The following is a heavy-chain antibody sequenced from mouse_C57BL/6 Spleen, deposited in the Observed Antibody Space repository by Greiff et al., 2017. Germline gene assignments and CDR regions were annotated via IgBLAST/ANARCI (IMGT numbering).Heavy chain of an antibody. Sequence: LQQSGAELVKPGASVKISCKASGYAFSSYWMNWVKQRPGKGLEWIGQIYPGDGDTNYNGKFKGKATLTADKSSSTAYMQLSSLTSEDSAVYFCARSGTGNWYFDVWGTGTTVTVSS. CDR2: IYPGDGDT. J-gene: IGHJ1*03. CDR1: GYAFSSYW. CDR3: ARSGTGNWYFDV. V-gene: IGHV1-80*01. D-gene: IGHD4-1*01.